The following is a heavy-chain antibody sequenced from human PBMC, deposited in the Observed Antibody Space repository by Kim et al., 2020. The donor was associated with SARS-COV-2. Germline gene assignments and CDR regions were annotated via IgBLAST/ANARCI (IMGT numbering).Heavy chain of an antibody. CDR2: ISVSGGST. J-gene: IGHJ3*02. CDR3: AKDVFSGSYYCRAFDI. V-gene: IGHV3-23*01. CDR1: GFTFSSYA. Sequence: GGSLRLSCAASGFTFSSYAMSWVRQAPGKGLEWVSAISVSGGSTYYADSVKGRFTLSRDNSQNTLYLQMNSLRAEDTAVYYCAKDVFSGSYYCRAFDIWGQRTMVTVSS. D-gene: IGHD1-26*01.